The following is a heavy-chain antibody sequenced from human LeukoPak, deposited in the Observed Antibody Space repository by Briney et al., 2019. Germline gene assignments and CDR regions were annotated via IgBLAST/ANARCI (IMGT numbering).Heavy chain of an antibody. D-gene: IGHD5-18*01. J-gene: IGHJ4*02. V-gene: IGHV3-20*04. Sequence: GGSLRLSCAASGFTFDDYGMSWVRQAPGKGLEWVSGINWNGGSTGYADSVKGRFTISRDNSKNTLYLQMNSLRAEDTAVYYCARDLWAGYSYGNYFDYWGQGTLVTVSS. CDR2: INWNGGST. CDR1: GFTFDDYG. CDR3: ARDLWAGYSYGNYFDY.